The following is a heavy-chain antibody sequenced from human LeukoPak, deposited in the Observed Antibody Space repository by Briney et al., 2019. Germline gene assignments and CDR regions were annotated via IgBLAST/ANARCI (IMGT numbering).Heavy chain of an antibody. D-gene: IGHD6-13*01. CDR3: AKTNRVIIAAAAFDY. CDR2: ISRNSGSI. Sequence: PGRSLRLSCAASGFTFDDYAMHWVRQAPGKGLEWVSGISRNSGSIGYADSVKGRFTISRDNAKNSLYLQMNSLRAEDTALYYCAKTNRVIIAAAAFDYWGQGTLVTVSS. V-gene: IGHV3-9*01. CDR1: GFTFDDYA. J-gene: IGHJ4*02.